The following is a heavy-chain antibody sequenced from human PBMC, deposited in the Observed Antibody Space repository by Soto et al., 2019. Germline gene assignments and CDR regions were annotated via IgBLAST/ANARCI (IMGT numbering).Heavy chain of an antibody. D-gene: IGHD6-6*01. J-gene: IGHJ1*01. CDR2: IWYDGSNK. CDR1: GFTFSSYG. CDR3: ARDPEAAPPVGYFQH. V-gene: IGHV3-33*01. Sequence: GGSLRLSCAASGFTFSSYGMHWVRQAPGKGLEWVAVIWYDGSNKYYADSVKGRFTISRDNSKNTLYLQMNSLRAEDTAVYYCARDPEAAPPVGYFQHWGQGTMVTVSS.